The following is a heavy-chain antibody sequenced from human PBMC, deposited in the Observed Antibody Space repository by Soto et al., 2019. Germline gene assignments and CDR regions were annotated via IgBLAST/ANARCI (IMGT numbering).Heavy chain of an antibody. D-gene: IGHD3-10*01. CDR1: GYTFTSYG. J-gene: IGHJ6*02. Sequence: QVQLVQSGAEVKKPGASVKVSCKASGYTFTSYGISWVRQAPGQGLEWMGGISAYNGTTNYAQKLQGRVTMTADTSTSAAYRALCSEISSHTAVYYCARDGRLCFGELAFCFDLWGQGTMVTVSS. CDR3: ARDGRLCFGELAFCFDL. CDR2: ISAYNGTT. V-gene: IGHV1-18*04.